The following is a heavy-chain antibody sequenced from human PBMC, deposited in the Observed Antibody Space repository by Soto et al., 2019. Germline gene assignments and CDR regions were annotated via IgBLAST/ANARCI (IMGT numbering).Heavy chain of an antibody. CDR2: ISFSKGKT. CDR1: GYTFTNYD. CDR3: ARKGYIGNFGLDI. Sequence: ASVKVSCKASGYTFTNYDVAWVRLAPGQGLQWMGWISFSKGKTYYEQSFQGRVTMATDTVTTTGYMEVRSLRSDDTAVYYCARKGYIGNFGLDIWGQGTTVTVSS. D-gene: IGHD5-12*01. J-gene: IGHJ6*02. V-gene: IGHV1-18*01.